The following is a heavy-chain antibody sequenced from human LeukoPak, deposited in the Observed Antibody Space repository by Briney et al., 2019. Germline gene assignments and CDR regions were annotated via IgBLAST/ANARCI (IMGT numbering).Heavy chain of an antibody. D-gene: IGHD2-21*02. CDR1: GFTFTSSG. Sequence: KPGGSLRLSCAASGFTFTSSGMSWVRQAPGKGLEWVSSISGDGTTTYYSDSLRGRFTISRDNPKNTLYLQMNSLRAEDTAVYYCARDPPVTARDWGQGTLVTVSS. CDR2: ISGDGTTT. CDR3: ARDPPVTARD. V-gene: IGHV3-23*01. J-gene: IGHJ4*02.